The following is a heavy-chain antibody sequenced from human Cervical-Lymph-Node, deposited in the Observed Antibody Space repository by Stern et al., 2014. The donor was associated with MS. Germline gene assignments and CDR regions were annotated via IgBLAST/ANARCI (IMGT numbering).Heavy chain of an antibody. J-gene: IGHJ5*02. CDR2: VIHVFGTS. CDR1: GGTFSSFS. Sequence: VQLVESGTEVKKPGSSVKISCKASGGTFSSFSLTWVRQAPGQGLEWLGWVIHVFGTSKNAQDFQSRITFTADKSTSTAYMELRSLRSEDTAVYFCARGRSGPFYSNWFDTWGQGTLVTVSS. CDR3: ARGRSGPFYSNWFDT. V-gene: IGHV1-69*06. D-gene: IGHD6-19*01.